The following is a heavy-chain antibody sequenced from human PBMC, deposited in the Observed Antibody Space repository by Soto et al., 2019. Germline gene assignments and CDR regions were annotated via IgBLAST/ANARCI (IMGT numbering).Heavy chain of an antibody. CDR3: AREVNVVALSDAFDI. Sequence: QVQLQESGPGLVKPSQTLSLICTVSGDSISSDNYFWSWIRQPPGQGLEWIGYISNRGTPYYNPSLTSRVTISLDTSKNRFSLAMYSVTAADTAVYYCAREVNVVALSDAFDIWGQGTMVTVSS. V-gene: IGHV4-30-4*01. CDR2: ISNRGTP. J-gene: IGHJ3*02. CDR1: GDSISSDNYF. D-gene: IGHD2-8*01.